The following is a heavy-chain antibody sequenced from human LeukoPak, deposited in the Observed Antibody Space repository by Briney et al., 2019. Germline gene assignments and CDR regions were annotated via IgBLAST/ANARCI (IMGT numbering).Heavy chain of an antibody. J-gene: IGHJ5*02. CDR1: GFTISSHG. CDR3: AKDWGSGGWYNYFDP. V-gene: IGHV3-30*18. CDR2: IAYHGNTE. D-gene: IGHD6-19*01. Sequence: GGSLRLSCAVSGFTISSHGMHWVRQAPGKGPEWVAMIAYHGNTEYYGDSVKGRFTISRDNSKDTLYLQMDSLRAEDTAVYHCAKDWGSGGWYNYFDPWGQGTLVTISS.